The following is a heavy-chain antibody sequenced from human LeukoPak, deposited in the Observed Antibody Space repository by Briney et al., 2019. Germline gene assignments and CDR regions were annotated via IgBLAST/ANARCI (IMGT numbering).Heavy chain of an antibody. CDR1: GFTFSSYA. D-gene: IGHD2-21*02. J-gene: IGHJ4*02. CDR2: ISGSVVST. Sequence: PGGSLRLSCAASGFTFSSYAMSWVRQAPGEGLGWVSAISGSVVSTYYAASVKGRFTISKDNSKNPLYLQMNSLRAEDTALYYCARGSVLGAAKNYFDYWGQGALVTVSS. V-gene: IGHV3-23*01. CDR3: ARGSVLGAAKNYFDY.